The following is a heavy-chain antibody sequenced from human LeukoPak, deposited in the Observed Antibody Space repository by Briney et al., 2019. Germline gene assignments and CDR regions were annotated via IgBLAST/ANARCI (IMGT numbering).Heavy chain of an antibody. J-gene: IGHJ4*02. Sequence: PSETLSLTCTVSGGSVSSGSYYWSWIRQPPGKGLEWIGYIYYSGSTNYNPSPKSRVTISVDTSKNQFSLKLSSVTAADTAVYYCARAYYDFWSGSLMNGSLDYWGQGTLVTVSS. V-gene: IGHV4-61*01. D-gene: IGHD3-3*01. CDR3: ARAYYDFWSGSLMNGSLDY. CDR1: GGSVSSGSYY. CDR2: IYYSGST.